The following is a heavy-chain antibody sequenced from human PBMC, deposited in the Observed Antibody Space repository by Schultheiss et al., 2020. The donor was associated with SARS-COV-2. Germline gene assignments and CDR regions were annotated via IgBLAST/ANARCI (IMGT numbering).Heavy chain of an antibody. CDR2: IFYSGIT. D-gene: IGHD1-26*01. V-gene: IGHV4-31*03. J-gene: IGHJ1*01. CDR3: ATTSGSYYQH. Sequence: SQTLSLTCTVSGGSISRGGYYWSWIRQHPEKCLEWIGYIFYSGITYYKPSLKSRVSISLDTSKNQFSLKLSSVITADTAVYFCATTSGSYYQHWGQGTLVTVSS. CDR1: GGSISRGGYY.